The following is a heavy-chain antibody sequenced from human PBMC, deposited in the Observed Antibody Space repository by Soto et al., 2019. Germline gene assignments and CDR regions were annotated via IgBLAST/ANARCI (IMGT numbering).Heavy chain of an antibody. V-gene: IGHV3-9*01. Sequence: EVQLVESGGGLVQPGRSLRLSCAASGFTFDDYAMHWVRQAPGKGLEWVSGISWNSGSIGYADSVKGRFTISRDNAKNSLYLQMNSLRAEDTALYYCAKARYDILTGLFDYWGQGTLVTVSS. CDR3: AKARYDILTGLFDY. D-gene: IGHD3-9*01. CDR1: GFTFDDYA. J-gene: IGHJ4*02. CDR2: ISWNSGSI.